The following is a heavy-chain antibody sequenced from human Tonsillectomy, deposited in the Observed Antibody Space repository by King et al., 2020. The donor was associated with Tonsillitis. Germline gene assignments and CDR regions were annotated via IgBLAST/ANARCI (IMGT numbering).Heavy chain of an antibody. V-gene: IGHV3-30*18. CDR2: ISDDGNKK. CDR1: GFPFRSYG. D-gene: IGHD4-17*01. J-gene: IGHJ6*02. Sequence: VQLVESGGGVVQPGRSLRLSCAASGFPFRSYGMHWVRQAPGKGLEWVILISDDGNKKYYADSVMGRFTISRDNAKNTLYLQMNSLTAEDTAVYYCAKSIGYGDYDYAMDVWGQGTTATVSS. CDR3: AKSIGYGDYDYAMDV.